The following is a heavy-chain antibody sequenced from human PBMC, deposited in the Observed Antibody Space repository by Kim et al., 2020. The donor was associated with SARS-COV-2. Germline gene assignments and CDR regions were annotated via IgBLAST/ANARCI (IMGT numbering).Heavy chain of an antibody. CDR2: IYHSGST. V-gene: IGHV4-4*02. J-gene: IGHJ4*02. CDR1: GGSISSSNW. D-gene: IGHD3-10*01. Sequence: SETLSLTCAVSGGSISSSNWWSWVRQPPGKGLEWIGEIYHSGSTNYNPSLKSRVTISVDKSKNQFSLKLSSVIAADTAVYYCARTGYYGSGSFHWGQGTLVTVSS. CDR3: ARTGYYGSGSFH.